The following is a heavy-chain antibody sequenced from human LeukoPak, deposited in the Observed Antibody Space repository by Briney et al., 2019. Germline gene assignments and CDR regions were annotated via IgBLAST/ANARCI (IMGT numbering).Heavy chain of an antibody. V-gene: IGHV1-18*01. J-gene: IGHJ2*01. CDR1: GYTFTSYG. CDR2: ISAYNGNT. D-gene: IGHD1-26*01. Sequence: GASVKVSCKASGYTFTSYGISWVRQAPGQGLEWMGWISAYNGNTNYAQKLQGRVTMTTDTSTSTAYMELRSLRSDDTAVYYCARDGAYSGSPPRYWYFDLWGRGTLVTVSS. CDR3: ARDGAYSGSPPRYWYFDL.